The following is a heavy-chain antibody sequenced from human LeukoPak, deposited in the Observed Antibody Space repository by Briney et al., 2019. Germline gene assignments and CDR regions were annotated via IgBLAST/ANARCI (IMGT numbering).Heavy chain of an antibody. V-gene: IGHV5-51*01. Sequence: GESLKISCKGSGYTFTNHWIGWVRQMPGKGLELMGIIFPRDSDTRYSPSFQGQVPISADKTISTAYLQGSSLKASDSAMYYCARRDTSTWFDHWGQGTLVTVSS. J-gene: IGHJ5*02. CDR2: IFPRDSDT. D-gene: IGHD2-2*01. CDR3: ARRDTSTWFDH. CDR1: GYTFTNHW.